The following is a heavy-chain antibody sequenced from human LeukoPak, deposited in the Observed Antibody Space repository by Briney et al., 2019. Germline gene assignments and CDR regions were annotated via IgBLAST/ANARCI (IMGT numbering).Heavy chain of an antibody. CDR2: ISGSGGST. J-gene: IGHJ4*02. D-gene: IGHD3-22*01. Sequence: GGSLKLSCAASGFTFSSYAMSWVRQAPGKGLEWVSAISGSGGSTYYADSVKGRFTISRDNSKNTLYLQMNSLRAEDTAVYYCAKALRRYSSGYYFDYWGQGTLVTVSS. V-gene: IGHV3-23*01. CDR3: AKALRRYSSGYYFDY. CDR1: GFTFSSYA.